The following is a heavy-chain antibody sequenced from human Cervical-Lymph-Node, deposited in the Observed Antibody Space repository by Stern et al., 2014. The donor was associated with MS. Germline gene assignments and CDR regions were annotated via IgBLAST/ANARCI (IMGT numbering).Heavy chain of an antibody. J-gene: IGHJ4*02. CDR1: AYTFTSYA. D-gene: IGHD6-19*01. CDR2: INAGNHNT. CDR3: ARSQWLDY. Sequence: QMQLVQSGAEVKKPGASVKISCQASAYTFTSYAIHWVRQAPGQGLEWMGRINAGNHNTLYSQKFQGRVTITSDTSAGTSSMELSDLRSEDTAVYYCARSQWLDYWGQGTLVTVSS. V-gene: IGHV1-3*01.